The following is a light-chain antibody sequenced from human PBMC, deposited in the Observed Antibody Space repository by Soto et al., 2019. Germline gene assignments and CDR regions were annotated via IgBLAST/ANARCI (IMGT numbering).Light chain of an antibody. CDR2: GAS. V-gene: IGKV3-20*01. CDR1: QSVSSSY. Sequence: EIVLTQSPGTLSLSPGERATLSCRASQSVSSSYLAWYQHKPGQAPRLLIYGASNRATGIPDRFTGSGSETDFTLTISRLEPEDFAVYYCQHYVSLNTFGQGTRLEIK. CDR3: QHYVSLNT. J-gene: IGKJ5*01.